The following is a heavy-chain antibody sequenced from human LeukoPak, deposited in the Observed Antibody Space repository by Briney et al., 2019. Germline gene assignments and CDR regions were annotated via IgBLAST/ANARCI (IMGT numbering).Heavy chain of an antibody. V-gene: IGHV3-49*04. J-gene: IGHJ4*02. D-gene: IGHD3-22*01. CDR2: IRSNAYGGTT. Sequence: PGGSLRLSCTASGFTLNNVDITWVRQAPGKGPEWLGFIRSNAYGGTTFYAASVQGKFTISRDDSQGIAYLQMNSVSSEDTAVYYCVCQDHYDTLENFDCWGKGTLVTVSS. CDR3: VCQDHYDTLENFDC. CDR1: GFTLNNVD.